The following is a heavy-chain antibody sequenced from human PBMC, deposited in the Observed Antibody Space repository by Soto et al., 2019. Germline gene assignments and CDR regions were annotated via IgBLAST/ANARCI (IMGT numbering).Heavy chain of an antibody. D-gene: IGHD3-10*01. J-gene: IGHJ4*02. CDR3: AKVAGSAMVRGVLDY. CDR1: GFTFSTYA. Sequence: GGSLRLSCAASGFTFSTYAMSWVRQAPGKGLEWVSVISGSGGDTYYADSVKGRFTIARDNSKNTLYLQLNSLRAEDTAVYYCAKVAGSAMVRGVLDYWGQGTLVTVSS. V-gene: IGHV3-23*01. CDR2: ISGSGGDT.